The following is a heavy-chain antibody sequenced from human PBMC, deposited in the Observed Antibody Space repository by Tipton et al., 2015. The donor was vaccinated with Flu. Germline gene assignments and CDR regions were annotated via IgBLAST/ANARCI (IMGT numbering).Heavy chain of an antibody. J-gene: IGHJ4*02. Sequence: TLSLTCTVSGGPVSRGGRYWSWIRQHPGKGLEWIGYIHYSGSTYYNPSLKSRVTISVDTSKNQFFLKLSSVTVADTAVYYCARRLVHTSGYFSDDYWGQGILVTV. CDR3: ARRLVHTSGYFSDDY. D-gene: IGHD3-22*01. CDR1: GGPVSRGGRY. V-gene: IGHV4-31*03. CDR2: IHYSGST.